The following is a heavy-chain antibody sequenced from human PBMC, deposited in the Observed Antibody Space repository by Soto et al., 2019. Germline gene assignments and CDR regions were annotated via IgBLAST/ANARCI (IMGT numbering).Heavy chain of an antibody. D-gene: IGHD6-19*01. CDR2: IVPIFGPE. CDR1: GASFTTSA. V-gene: IGHV1-69*01. CDR3: ARGLEYSTGWHYFGY. Sequence: QVRLVQSGPEVRKPGFSVKVSCKASGASFTTSAISWVRQAPVQGLEWMGGIVPIFGPEKYAPKFKGRVTIIADESTNTFYMELGSLRSEDTAVYYYARGLEYSTGWHYFGYWCQGTLVTVAS. J-gene: IGHJ4*02.